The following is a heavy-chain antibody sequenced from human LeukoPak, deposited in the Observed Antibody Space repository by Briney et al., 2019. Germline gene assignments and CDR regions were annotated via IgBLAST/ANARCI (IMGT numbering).Heavy chain of an antibody. J-gene: IGHJ5*02. D-gene: IGHD6-19*01. CDR2: IYTSGST. V-gene: IGHV4-4*07. CDR1: GGSISSYY. CDR3: ARDPRYYSSGWYNWFDP. Sequence: SETLSLTCTVSGGSISSYYWSWLRQPAGKGLEWIGRIYTSGSTNYNPSLKSQVTMSVDTSKNQFSLKLSSGTAADTAVYYCARDPRYYSSGWYNWFDPWGQGTLVTVSS.